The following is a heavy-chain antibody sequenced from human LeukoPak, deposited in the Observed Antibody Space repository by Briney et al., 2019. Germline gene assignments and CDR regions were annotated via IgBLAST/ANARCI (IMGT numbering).Heavy chain of an antibody. CDR1: GFTFYDYA. V-gene: IGHV3-9*01. CDR3: ALESRSSWSRGVDY. D-gene: IGHD6-13*01. Sequence: GRSLRLSCAASGFTFYDYAMHWVRQAPGKGLEWVSGISWNSGSIGYADSVKGRFTISRDNAKNSLYLQMNSLRAEDTALYYCALESRSSWSRGVDYWGQGTLVTVSS. J-gene: IGHJ4*02. CDR2: ISWNSGSI.